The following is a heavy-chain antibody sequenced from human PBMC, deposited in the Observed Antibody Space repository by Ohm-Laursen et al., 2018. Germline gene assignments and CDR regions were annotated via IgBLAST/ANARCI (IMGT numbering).Heavy chain of an antibody. CDR2: IDPDGSGK. CDR1: GFTFSTHY. Sequence: SLRLSCAASGFTFSTHYMTWVRQAPGKGLEWVAKIDPDGSGKYYVDSVEGRFTISRDNAKNSLYLQMNSLRAEDTAVFYCAREVWWSLDYWGRGTLVTVSS. D-gene: IGHD1-26*01. J-gene: IGHJ4*02. CDR3: AREVWWSLDY. V-gene: IGHV3-7*01.